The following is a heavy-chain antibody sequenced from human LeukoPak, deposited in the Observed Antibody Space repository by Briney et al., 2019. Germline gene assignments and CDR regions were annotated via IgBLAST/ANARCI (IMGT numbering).Heavy chain of an antibody. Sequence: GESLRLSCVASGFTFSSHWMHWARQVPGKGLVWVSRILGDGTYTSYADSVKGRFTISRDNAKNTLYLQMISLRAEDTAVYYCSRGAGSYSDYWGQGTLVTVSS. D-gene: IGHD1-26*01. J-gene: IGHJ4*02. CDR3: SRGAGSYSDY. V-gene: IGHV3-74*01. CDR2: ILGDGTYT. CDR1: GFTFSSHW.